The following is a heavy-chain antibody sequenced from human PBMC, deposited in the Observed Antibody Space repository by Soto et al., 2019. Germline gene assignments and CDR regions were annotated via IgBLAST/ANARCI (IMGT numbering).Heavy chain of an antibody. Sequence: PWGSLRLSCAASGFTFSNAWMSWVRQAPGKGLEWVGRIKSKTDGGTTDYAAPVKGRFTISRDDSKNTLYLQMNSLKTEDTAVYYCTTGGSGSYYNPYYYGMDVWGQGTTVTVSS. D-gene: IGHD3-10*01. J-gene: IGHJ6*02. CDR1: GFTFSNAW. CDR2: IKSKTDGGTT. V-gene: IGHV3-15*01. CDR3: TTGGSGSYYNPYYYGMDV.